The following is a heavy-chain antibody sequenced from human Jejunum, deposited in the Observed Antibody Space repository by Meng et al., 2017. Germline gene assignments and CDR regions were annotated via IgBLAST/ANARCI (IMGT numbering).Heavy chain of an antibody. D-gene: IGHD3-22*01. CDR2: IYYSGST. V-gene: IGHV4-39*07. CDR3: ARDVRYYYDSSGYYSISDAFDI. CDR1: GGSISSSSYY. Sequence: SETLSLTCTVSGGSISSSSYYWGWIRQPPGKGREWIGSIYYSGSTYYNPSLKSRVTISVDTSKNQFSLKLSSVTAADTAVYYCARDVRYYYDSSGYYSISDAFDIWGQGTMVTVSS. J-gene: IGHJ3*02.